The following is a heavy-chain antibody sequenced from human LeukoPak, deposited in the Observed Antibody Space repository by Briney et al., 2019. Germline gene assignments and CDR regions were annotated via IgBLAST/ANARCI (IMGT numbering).Heavy chain of an antibody. CDR2: ISASGASP. Sequence: GGSLRLSCTASGVTFNSDAMSWVRQAPGKRREWVSVISASGASPYYADSVKGRFTISRDNSKNTLYLQMNSLRAEDTAVYYCVKRAVAGTYYFDYWGQGTLVTVSS. V-gene: IGHV3-23*01. CDR1: GVTFNSDA. CDR3: VKRAVAGTYYFDY. J-gene: IGHJ4*02. D-gene: IGHD6-19*01.